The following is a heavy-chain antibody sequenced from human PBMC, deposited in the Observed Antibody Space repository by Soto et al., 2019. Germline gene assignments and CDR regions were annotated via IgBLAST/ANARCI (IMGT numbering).Heavy chain of an antibody. CDR3: ARAPGIVVVTGRNYYYYYGMDV. V-gene: IGHV3-33*01. D-gene: IGHD2-21*02. J-gene: IGHJ6*02. Sequence: GGSLRLSXAASGFTFSSYGMHWVRQAPGKGLEWVAVIWYDGSNKYYADSVKGRFTISRDNSKNTLYLQMNSLRAEDTAVYYCARAPGIVVVTGRNYYYYYGMDVWGQGTTVTVSS. CDR2: IWYDGSNK. CDR1: GFTFSSYG.